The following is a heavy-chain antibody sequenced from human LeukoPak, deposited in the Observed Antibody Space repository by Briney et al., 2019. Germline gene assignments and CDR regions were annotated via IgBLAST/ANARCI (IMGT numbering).Heavy chain of an antibody. CDR2: LSGDGSTT. CDR3: ARGIASSRSVAIDL. V-gene: IGHV3-74*01. Sequence: GGSLRLSCATSGFTFSTYWMSWVRHAPGKGLVWVARLSGDGSTTRHADSVKGRFTISRDNAKSTLYLQMDSLRVEDTALYYCARGIASSRSVAIDLWGRGTLVVVSS. CDR1: GFTFSTYW. D-gene: IGHD6-13*01. J-gene: IGHJ4*02.